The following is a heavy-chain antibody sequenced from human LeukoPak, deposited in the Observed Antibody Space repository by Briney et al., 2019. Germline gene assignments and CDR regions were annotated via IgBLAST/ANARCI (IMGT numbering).Heavy chain of an antibody. J-gene: IGHJ4*02. Sequence: PAEPLSLTCTASGVPIRSGSHYWLWLRPPTGKGRVWIGSIYYSGSTYYNPSLENRLTISINTHKTLFSVKLSSLRAAAASVYYFAQRENSGGYLLLLWGQGALVTVS. CDR3: AQRENSGGYLLLL. CDR2: IYYSGST. D-gene: IGHD3-22*01. V-gene: IGHV4-39*02. CDR1: GVPIRSGSHY.